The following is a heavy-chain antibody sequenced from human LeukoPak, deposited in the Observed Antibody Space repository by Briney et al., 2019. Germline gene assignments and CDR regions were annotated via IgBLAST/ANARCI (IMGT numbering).Heavy chain of an antibody. CDR1: GGSISSGGYS. V-gene: IGHV4-30-4*07. Sequence: PSETLSLTCAVSGGSISSGGYSWSWIRQPPGKGLEWIGYIYYSGSTYYNPSLKSRVTISVDTSKNQFSLKLSSVTAADTAVYYCASTYYYDSSGYQIDYWGQGTLVTVSS. D-gene: IGHD3-22*01. CDR3: ASTYYYDSSGYQIDY. CDR2: IYYSGST. J-gene: IGHJ4*02.